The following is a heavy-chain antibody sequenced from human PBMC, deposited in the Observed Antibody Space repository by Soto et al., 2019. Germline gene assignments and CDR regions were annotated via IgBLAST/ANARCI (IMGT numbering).Heavy chain of an antibody. D-gene: IGHD3-22*01. Sequence: GGSLRLSCAASGFTFSSYGMHWVRQAPGKGLEWVAVIWYDGSNKYYADSVKGRFTISRDNSKNTLYLQMNSLRAEDTAVYYCARVGYYYDSSGYPDPADHIWGQGTMVTVSS. CDR2: IWYDGSNK. V-gene: IGHV3-33*01. CDR1: GFTFSSYG. J-gene: IGHJ3*02. CDR3: ARVGYYYDSSGYPDPADHI.